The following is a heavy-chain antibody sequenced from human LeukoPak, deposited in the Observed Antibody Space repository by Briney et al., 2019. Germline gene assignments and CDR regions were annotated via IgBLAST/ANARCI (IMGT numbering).Heavy chain of an antibody. CDR3: ARGRKWGESGFDY. CDR1: GDRVSSNSAA. J-gene: IGHJ4*02. D-gene: IGHD1-26*01. V-gene: IGHV6-1*01. Sequence: SQTLSLTCAISGDRVSSNSAAWNWTRHTPSRGLEWLGRTYYRSKWYNDYAVSVKSRITVNPDTSKNQFSLQLKSVTPEDTAVYYCARGRKWGESGFDYWGQGTLVTVSS. CDR2: TYYRSKWYN.